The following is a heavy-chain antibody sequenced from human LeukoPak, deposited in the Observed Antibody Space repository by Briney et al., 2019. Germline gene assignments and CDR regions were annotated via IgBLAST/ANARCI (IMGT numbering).Heavy chain of an antibody. CDR3: ARDRGYCSGGSCYAGGFDY. V-gene: IGHV1-2*02. CDR1: GYTLTGYY. Sequence: ASVKVSCKASGYTLTGYYMHWVRQAPGQGLEWMGWINPNSGGTNYAQKFQGRVTMTRDTSISTAYMELSRLRSDDTAVYYCARDRGYCSGGSCYAGGFDYWGQGTLVTVSS. J-gene: IGHJ4*02. CDR2: INPNSGGT. D-gene: IGHD2-15*01.